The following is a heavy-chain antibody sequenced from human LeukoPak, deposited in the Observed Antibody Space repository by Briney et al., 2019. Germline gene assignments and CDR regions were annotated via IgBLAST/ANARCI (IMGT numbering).Heavy chain of an antibody. Sequence: PGGSLRLSCAASGFTFDDYAMHWARQAPGKGLEWVSGISWNSGSIGYADSVKGRFTISRDNAKNSLYLQMNSLRAEDTALYYCAKDVGIAAAGDNWFDPWGQGTLVTVSS. CDR3: AKDVGIAAAGDNWFDP. J-gene: IGHJ5*02. CDR1: GFTFDDYA. D-gene: IGHD6-13*01. V-gene: IGHV3-9*01. CDR2: ISWNSGSI.